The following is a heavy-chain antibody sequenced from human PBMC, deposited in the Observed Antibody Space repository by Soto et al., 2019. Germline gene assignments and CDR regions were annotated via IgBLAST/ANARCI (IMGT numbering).Heavy chain of an antibody. J-gene: IGHJ6*03. CDR3: ARAPPIDYYYYCYMDV. Sequence: KTSETLSLTCTVSGGSISSYYWSWIRQPPGKGLEWIGHIYYSGSTNYNPSLKSRVTISVDTSKNQFSLKLSSVTAADTAVYYCARAPPIDYYYYCYMDVWGKGTTVTVSS. CDR2: IYYSGST. V-gene: IGHV4-59*01. CDR1: GGSISSYY.